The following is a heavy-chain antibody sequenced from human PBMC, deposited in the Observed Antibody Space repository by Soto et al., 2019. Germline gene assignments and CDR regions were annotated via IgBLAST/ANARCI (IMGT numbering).Heavy chain of an antibody. CDR1: GFTFSGYV. CDR2: IRYDGTNK. V-gene: IGHV3-33*01. CDR3: GGGPYYDFCSASSIDH. J-gene: IGHJ4*02. Sequence: QEQLVETGGGVAQPGRSLRLSCVASGFTFSGYVMHWVRQAPGKGLEWVAVIRYDGTNKYYADSVKGRFTISRDNSKNTLYLQLDSLRAEDTAVYYCGGGPYYDFCSASSIDHWGQRNLVTVSS. D-gene: IGHD3-3*01.